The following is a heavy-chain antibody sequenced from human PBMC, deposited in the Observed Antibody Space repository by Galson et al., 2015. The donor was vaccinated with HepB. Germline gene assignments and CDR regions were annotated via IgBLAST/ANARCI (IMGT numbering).Heavy chain of an antibody. CDR3: ARDKGENWYLDL. CDR1: GFTFSSSE. V-gene: IGHV3-48*03. Sequence: SLRLSCAASGFTFSSSEMNWVRQSPGKGLEWVSRISGNGRTIYYADSVKGRFNISRDNAKNSLYLQMNSLRAEDSSVYYCARDKGENWYLDLWGRGTLVSVSS. J-gene: IGHJ2*01. D-gene: IGHD3-10*01. CDR2: ISGNGRTI.